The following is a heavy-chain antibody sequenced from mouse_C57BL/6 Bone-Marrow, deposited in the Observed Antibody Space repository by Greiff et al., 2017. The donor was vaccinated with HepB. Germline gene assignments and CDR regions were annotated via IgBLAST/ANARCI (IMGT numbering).Heavy chain of an antibody. CDR2: INPNNGGT. J-gene: IGHJ3*01. CDR1: GYTFTDYY. V-gene: IGHV1-26*01. D-gene: IGHD2-3*01. CDR3: ARSIYDGYYGWFAY. Sequence: EVQLQQSGPELVKPGASVKISCKASGYTFTDYYMNWVKQSHGKSLEWIGDINPNNGGTSYNQKFKGKATLTVDKSSSTAYMELRRLTSEDSAVYYCARSIYDGYYGWFAYWGQGTLVTVSA.